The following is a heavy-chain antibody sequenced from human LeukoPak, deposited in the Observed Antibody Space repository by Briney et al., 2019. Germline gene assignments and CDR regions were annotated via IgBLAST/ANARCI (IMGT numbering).Heavy chain of an antibody. CDR3: ARDYHMVRGVIIGPFFYMDV. D-gene: IGHD3-10*01. CDR2: IYTSGST. J-gene: IGHJ6*03. V-gene: IGHV4-39*07. Sequence: SETLSLTCTVSGGSISSSSYYWGWIRQPPGKGLEWIGSIYTSGSTNYNPSLKSRVTMSVDTSKNQFSLKLSSVTAADTAVYYCARDYHMVRGVIIGPFFYMDVWGKGTTVTVSS. CDR1: GGSISSSSYY.